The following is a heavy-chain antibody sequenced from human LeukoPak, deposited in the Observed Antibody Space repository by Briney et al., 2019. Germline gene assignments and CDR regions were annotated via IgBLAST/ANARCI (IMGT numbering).Heavy chain of an antibody. D-gene: IGHD6-19*01. J-gene: IGHJ4*02. Sequence: GGSLRLSCAASRFSFSTYAMTWVRQAPGKGLEWVLTINTSGFTTYYADSVKGRFIVSRDNSKNTLYLRLNSLRAEDTALYYCVTSSSGSTLFFEYWGQGTLVTASS. CDR3: VTSSSGSTLFFEY. CDR2: INTSGFTT. CDR1: RFSFSTYA. V-gene: IGHV3-23*01.